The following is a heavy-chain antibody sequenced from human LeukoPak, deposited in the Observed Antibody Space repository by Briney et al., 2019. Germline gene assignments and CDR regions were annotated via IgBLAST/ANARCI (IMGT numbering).Heavy chain of an antibody. CDR1: GYTFTSYG. CDR3: VRGFRSDTSGRKFDC. V-gene: IGHV1-8*02. Sequence: GASVKVSCKASGYTFTSYGISWVRQAPGQGLEWMGWMSPHSGNTGFAQNFQGRVAMTRNTSIDTAYMELSSLRVEDTAVYYCVRGFRSDTSGRKFDCWGQGTLVTVSS. J-gene: IGHJ4*02. CDR2: MSPHSGNT. D-gene: IGHD2-2*01.